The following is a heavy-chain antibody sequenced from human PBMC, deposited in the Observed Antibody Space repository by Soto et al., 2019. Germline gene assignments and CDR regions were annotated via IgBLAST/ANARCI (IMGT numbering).Heavy chain of an antibody. Sequence: QVQLQESGPGLVKPSETLSLTCAVSGGSISGYYWSWIRQPLGKRLEWIGYIYYSGYTNYNPSLKSRVTISVDRSKNQFSLELRSVTASDTAVYYCARDSVGSGYDWGQGTLVTVSS. J-gene: IGHJ4*02. CDR1: GGSISGYY. D-gene: IGHD5-12*01. V-gene: IGHV4-59*01. CDR3: ARDSVGSGYD. CDR2: IYYSGYT.